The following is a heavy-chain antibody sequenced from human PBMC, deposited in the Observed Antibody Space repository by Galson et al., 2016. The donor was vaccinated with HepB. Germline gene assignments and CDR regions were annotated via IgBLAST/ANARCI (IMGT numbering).Heavy chain of an antibody. CDR1: GFNFGSKA. CDR3: AMDRLGGLDY. V-gene: IGHV1-58*02. Sequence: SVKVSCKASGFNFGSKAIHWVRQARGQHLEWIGWIVFGSGNTNFAQDLQERVTLARDISTNTVHMDLGGLTSDDTAVYYCAMDRLGGLDYWGQGTQVTVS. CDR2: IVFGSGNT. D-gene: IGHD1-26*01. J-gene: IGHJ4*02.